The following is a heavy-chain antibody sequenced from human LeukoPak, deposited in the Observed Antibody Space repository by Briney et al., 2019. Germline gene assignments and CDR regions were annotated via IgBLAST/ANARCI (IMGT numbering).Heavy chain of an antibody. Sequence: PSETLSLTCTVSGGSISRYYWSWIPQPPGKGLEWFGYIYYSGSTNYNPSLKSRVTISVDTSKNQFSLKLSSVTAADTAVYYCARFVWFGELSFDYWGQGTLVTVSS. CDR3: ARFVWFGELSFDY. V-gene: IGHV4-59*01. CDR2: IYYSGST. D-gene: IGHD3-10*01. CDR1: GGSISRYY. J-gene: IGHJ4*02.